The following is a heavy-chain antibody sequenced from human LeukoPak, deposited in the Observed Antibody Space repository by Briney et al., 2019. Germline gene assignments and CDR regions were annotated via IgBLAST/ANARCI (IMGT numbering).Heavy chain of an antibody. CDR3: AREDAHDAFDV. V-gene: IGHV4-61*02. CDR1: SDSFSNGNYF. J-gene: IGHJ3*01. CDR2: IYISGST. Sequence: SQTLSLTCTVSSDSFSNGNYFWAWIRHPAGKGLEWIGRIYISGSTNYKPSLKSRVTMSVDTSKKQFSLKLSSVTAADTAVYYCAREDAHDAFDVWGQGALVTVSS.